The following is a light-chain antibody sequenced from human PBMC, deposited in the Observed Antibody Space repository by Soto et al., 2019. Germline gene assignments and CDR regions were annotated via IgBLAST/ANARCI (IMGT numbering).Light chain of an antibody. CDR2: WAS. CDR3: PQYYPTPLT. J-gene: IGKJ4*01. V-gene: IGKV4-1*01. CDR1: QSVLYCSNHQNY. Sequence: DSVMTPSPDSQSKTMGARATSNLKSSQSVLYCSNHQNYLAWYQQKPGQPPQLLIYWASTRESGVPDRFSGSGSGTDFTLTISSLQAEDVAVYYCPQYYPTPLTFGGGTKVDI.